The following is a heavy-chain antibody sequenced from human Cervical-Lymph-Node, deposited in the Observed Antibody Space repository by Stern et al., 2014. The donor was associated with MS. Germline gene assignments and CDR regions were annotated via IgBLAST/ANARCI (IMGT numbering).Heavy chain of an antibody. CDR2: ISPVFCST. CDR3: ARDAVTGTATSYYYYFAMDV. V-gene: IGHV1-69*01. J-gene: IGHJ6*02. D-gene: IGHD1-20*01. CDR1: GGTFTTRA. Sequence: VQLVQSGAEVRHPGSSVKVSCKASGGTFTTRALSWVRQAPGQGLEWMGGISPVFCSTNDAQKFQGILIMVGDVSTGTASMELSGLTYDDPAVYYCARDAVTGTATSYYYYFAMDVWGPGTTVTVSS.